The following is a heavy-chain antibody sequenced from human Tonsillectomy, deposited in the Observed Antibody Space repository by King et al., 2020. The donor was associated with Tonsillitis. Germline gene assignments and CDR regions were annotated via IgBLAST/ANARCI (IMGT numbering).Heavy chain of an antibody. D-gene: IGHD6-19*01. CDR2: IYYSGCT. V-gene: IGHV4-59*08. J-gene: IGHJ5*02. CDR3: ASLHSSGWYNWFDP. Sequence: VQLQESGPGLVKPSETLSLTCTVSGGSISSYYWSWIRQPPGKGLEWIGYIYYSGCTNYNPSLKSRVTISIDTSKNQFSLKLSSVTAADTAVYYCASLHSSGWYNWFDPWGQGTLVTVSS. CDR1: GGSISSYY.